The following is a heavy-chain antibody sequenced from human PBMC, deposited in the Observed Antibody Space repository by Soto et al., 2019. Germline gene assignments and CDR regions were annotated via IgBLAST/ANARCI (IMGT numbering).Heavy chain of an antibody. D-gene: IGHD3-10*01. V-gene: IGHV4-30-4*01. J-gene: IGHJ4*02. CDR2: IYYSGST. CDR3: ARGDNGSGSYY. Sequence: KPSETLSLTCTVSGGSISSGDYYWSWIRQPPGKGLEWIGYIYYSGSTYYNPSLKSRVTISVDTSKNQFSLKLSSVTAADTAVYYCARGDNGSGSYYWGQGTLVTVSS. CDR1: GGSISSGDYY.